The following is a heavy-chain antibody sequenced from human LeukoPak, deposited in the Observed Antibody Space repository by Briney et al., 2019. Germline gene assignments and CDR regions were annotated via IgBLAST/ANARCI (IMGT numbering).Heavy chain of an antibody. CDR2: IYYSGST. V-gene: IGHV4-39*07. CDR1: GGSISSSSYY. J-gene: IGHJ4*02. D-gene: IGHD3-22*01. CDR3: ARDGFPNYYDSSGYPFPFDY. Sequence: SETLSLTCTASGGSISSSSYYWGWIRQPPGKGLEWIGSIYYSGSTYYNPSLKSRVTISVDTSKNQFSLKLSSVTAADTAVYYCARDGFPNYYDSSGYPFPFDYWGQGTLVTVSS.